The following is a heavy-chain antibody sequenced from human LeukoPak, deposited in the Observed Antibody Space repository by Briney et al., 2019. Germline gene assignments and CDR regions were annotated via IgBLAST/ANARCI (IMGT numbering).Heavy chain of an antibody. V-gene: IGHV3-30-3*01. CDR1: GFTFSSYA. D-gene: IGHD1-26*01. Sequence: GRSLRLSCAASGFTFSSYAMHWVRQAPGKGLEWVAVISYDGSNKYYADSVKGRFTISRDNSKNTLYLQMNSLRAEDTAVYYCARASGSYWAGISYWGQGTLVTVSS. CDR3: ARASGSYWAGISY. J-gene: IGHJ4*02. CDR2: ISYDGSNK.